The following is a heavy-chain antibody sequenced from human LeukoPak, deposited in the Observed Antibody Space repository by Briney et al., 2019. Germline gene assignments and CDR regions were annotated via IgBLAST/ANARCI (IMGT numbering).Heavy chain of an antibody. Sequence: PSETLSLTCTVSNYSISSGYYWSWIRQPPGKGLEWIGNMYHNGVTSYNPSLKSRVTISVDTSRNQFSLKLNSVTAADTAVYYCARWIRYFVYWGQGTLVTVSS. CDR1: NYSISSGYY. CDR2: MYHNGVT. CDR3: ARWIRYFVY. D-gene: IGHD2-2*03. V-gene: IGHV4-38-2*02. J-gene: IGHJ4*02.